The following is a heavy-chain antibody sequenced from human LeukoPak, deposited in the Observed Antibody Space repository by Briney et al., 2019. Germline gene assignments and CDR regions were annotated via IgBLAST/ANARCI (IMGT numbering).Heavy chain of an antibody. D-gene: IGHD2/OR15-2a*01. CDR1: GYTFTSYG. Sequence: GASVKVSCKASGYTFTSYGISWVRQAPGQGLEWMGWINTNTGNPTYARGFTGRFVFSLDTSVSTAYLQISTLKTDDTAVYYCASLAEYVQDPRDDCWGQGTLVTVSS. J-gene: IGHJ4*02. CDR2: INTNTGNP. V-gene: IGHV7-4-1*02. CDR3: ASLAEYVQDPRDDC.